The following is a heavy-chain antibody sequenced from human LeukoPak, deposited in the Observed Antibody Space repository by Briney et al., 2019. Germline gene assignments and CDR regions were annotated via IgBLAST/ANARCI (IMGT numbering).Heavy chain of an antibody. CDR2: ISHNGDTK. D-gene: IGHD6-6*01. J-gene: IGHJ4*02. V-gene: IGHV3-11*01. CDR3: ARDRHEYFDY. Sequence: GGSLRLSCAASGFTFSDHYMIWLRQAPGKGLESISYISHNGDTKYYADSVKGRLSISRDNAKSSLYLEMNSLRVEDTAVYYCARDRHEYFDYWGQGTLVTVSS. CDR1: GFTFSDHY.